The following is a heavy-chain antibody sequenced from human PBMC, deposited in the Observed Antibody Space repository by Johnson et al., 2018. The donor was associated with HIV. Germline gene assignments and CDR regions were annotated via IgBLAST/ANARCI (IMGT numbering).Heavy chain of an antibody. CDR1: GFTFSNAW. CDR3: ARAAYSSSYLDVFDI. J-gene: IGHJ3*02. V-gene: IGHV3-30-3*01. Sequence: VQLVESGGGLVKPGGSLRLSCAASGFTFSNAWMSWVRQAPGKGLEWVAVISYDGSNKYYADSVKGRFTISRDNAKNSLYLQMNSLRAEDTAVYYCARAAYSSSYLDVFDIWSRGTMVTVSS. D-gene: IGHD6-6*01. CDR2: ISYDGSNK.